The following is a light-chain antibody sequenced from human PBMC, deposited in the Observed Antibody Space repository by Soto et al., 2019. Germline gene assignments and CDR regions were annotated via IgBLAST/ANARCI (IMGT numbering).Light chain of an antibody. CDR1: QSISSW. CDR2: KAS. J-gene: IGKJ1*01. V-gene: IGKV1-5*03. Sequence: DIQMTQSPSTLSASVGGRVTITCRASQSISSWLAWYQQKPGKAPKLLIYKASSLESGVPSRFSGSGSGTEFTLTISSLQPDDFATYYCQQYSNFWAFGQGTKVEIK. CDR3: QQYSNFWA.